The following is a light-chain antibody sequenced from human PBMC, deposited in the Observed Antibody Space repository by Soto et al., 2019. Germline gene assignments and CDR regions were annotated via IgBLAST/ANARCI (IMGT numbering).Light chain of an antibody. CDR1: QGIRND. J-gene: IGKJ1*01. V-gene: IGKV1-6*01. CDR3: LQEYTYPRT. CDR2: AAS. Sequence: AIKMTQAPSSLSASVGDRVNITCRASQGIRNDLGWYQQKPGKAPKVLSYAASSLQSGVPSRFSGSGSCTDFSLTISSLQPEDFATYYCLQEYTYPRTFGQGTKVEIK.